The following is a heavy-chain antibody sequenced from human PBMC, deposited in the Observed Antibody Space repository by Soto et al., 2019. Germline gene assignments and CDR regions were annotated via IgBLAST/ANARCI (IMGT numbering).Heavy chain of an antibody. V-gene: IGHV5-51*01. CDR1: GYSFTSYW. D-gene: IGHD3-10*01. Sequence: PGESLKISCKGSGYSFTSYWIGWVRQMPGKGLEWMGIIYPGDSDTRYSPSFQGQVTISADKSISTAYLQWSSLKASDTAMYYCAVLSGEWQTIAGVDIWGQGTMVTVSS. J-gene: IGHJ3*02. CDR2: IYPGDSDT. CDR3: AVLSGEWQTIAGVDI.